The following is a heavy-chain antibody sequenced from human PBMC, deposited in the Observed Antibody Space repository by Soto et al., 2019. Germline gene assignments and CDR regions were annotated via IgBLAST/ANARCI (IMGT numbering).Heavy chain of an antibody. V-gene: IGHV3-21*01. Sequence: EVQLVESGGGLVKPGGSLRLSCAASGFTFSSYSMNWVRQAPGKGLEWVSSISSSSSYIYYADSVKGRFTISRDNAKNSLYLQMNSLRAEDTAVYYCARDPDYGDPIDSWGQGTLVTVSS. J-gene: IGHJ4*02. CDR3: ARDPDYGDPIDS. CDR1: GFTFSSYS. D-gene: IGHD4-17*01. CDR2: ISSSSSYI.